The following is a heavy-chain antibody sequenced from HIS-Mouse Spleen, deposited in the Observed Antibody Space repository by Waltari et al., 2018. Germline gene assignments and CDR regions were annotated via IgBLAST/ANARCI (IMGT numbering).Heavy chain of an antibody. CDR2: IYYSGST. V-gene: IGHV4-39*01. J-gene: IGHJ4*02. D-gene: IGHD4-17*01. CDR3: AYGDYFDY. CDR1: GGSISRSSYY. Sequence: QLQLQESGPGLVKPSETLSLTCTVSGGSISRSSYYWGGIRQPPGQGLEWIGSIYYSGSTYYNPSLKSRVTISVDTSKNQFSLKLSSVTAADTAVYYCAYGDYFDYWGQGTLVTVSS.